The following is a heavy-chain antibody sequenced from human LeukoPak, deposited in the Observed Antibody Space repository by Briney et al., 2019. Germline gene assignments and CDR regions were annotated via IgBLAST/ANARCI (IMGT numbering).Heavy chain of an antibody. CDR1: GFTFSSYW. Sequence: GGSLRLSCAVSGFTFSSYWMSWVRQAPGKGLEWVANIKQDGSEKYYVDSVKGRFTISRDNAKNSLYLQMNSLRAEDTAVYYCASVADEGWSYYFGCWGQGTLVTVSS. D-gene: IGHD6-19*01. CDR3: ASVADEGWSYYFGC. V-gene: IGHV3-7*05. CDR2: IKQDGSEK. J-gene: IGHJ4*02.